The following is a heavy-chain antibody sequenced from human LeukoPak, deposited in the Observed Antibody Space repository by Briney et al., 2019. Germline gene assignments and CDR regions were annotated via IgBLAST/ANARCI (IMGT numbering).Heavy chain of an antibody. Sequence: GGSLRLSCAASGFTFRNYVMSWVRQAPGKGLEWVSAISGSSDSISYADSVKGRFTISRDNSKNTLYLQMNSLRAEDTAVYYCAKDPLYAFDIWGQGTMVTVSS. V-gene: IGHV3-23*01. CDR2: ISGSSDSI. J-gene: IGHJ3*02. CDR1: GFTFRNYV. CDR3: AKDPLYAFDI.